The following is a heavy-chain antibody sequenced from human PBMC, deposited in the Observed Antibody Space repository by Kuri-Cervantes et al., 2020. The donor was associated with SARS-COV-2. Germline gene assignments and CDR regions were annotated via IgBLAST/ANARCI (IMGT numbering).Heavy chain of an antibody. CDR2: IYYSGST. Sequence: SETLSLTCTVSGGSISSSSYYWGWIRQPPGKGLEWIGSIYYSGSTYYNPSLKSRVTISVDTSKNQFCLKLSSVTAADTAVYYCARPMYSGSYYGGWGTFDYWGQGTLVTVSS. CDR3: ARPMYSGSYYGGWGTFDY. D-gene: IGHD1-26*01. CDR1: GGSISSSSYY. J-gene: IGHJ4*02. V-gene: IGHV4-39*07.